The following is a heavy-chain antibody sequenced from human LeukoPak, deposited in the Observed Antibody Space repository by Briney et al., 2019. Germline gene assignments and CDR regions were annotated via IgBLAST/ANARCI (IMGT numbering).Heavy chain of an antibody. V-gene: IGHV4-59*08. CDR1: GGSISSYY. D-gene: IGHD6-13*01. J-gene: IGHJ5*02. Sequence: PSETLSLTCTVSGGSISSYYWSWIRQPPGKGLEWIGYIYYSGSTNYNPSLKSRVTISVDTSKNQFSLKLSSVTAADTAVYYCARLHGYSSSWYLGDWFDPWGQGTLVTVSS. CDR3: ARLHGYSSSWYLGDWFDP. CDR2: IYYSGST.